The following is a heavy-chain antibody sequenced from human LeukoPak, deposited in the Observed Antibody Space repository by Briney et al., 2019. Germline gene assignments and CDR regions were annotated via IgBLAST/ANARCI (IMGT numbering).Heavy chain of an antibody. J-gene: IGHJ4*02. CDR3: VIWGDYDVLTGYYVPDY. CDR2: ITGSGTNR. Sequence: GASLTLSCVASGFTLSNYAMSWGRQFTGPGLEWVSPITGSGTNRYYADSLKGRFTTSRDNSKNTVFLQMNSLRHEDTAIYYCVIWGDYDVLTGYYVPDYWGQGTLVTVAS. D-gene: IGHD3-9*01. V-gene: IGHV3-23*01. CDR1: GFTLSNYA.